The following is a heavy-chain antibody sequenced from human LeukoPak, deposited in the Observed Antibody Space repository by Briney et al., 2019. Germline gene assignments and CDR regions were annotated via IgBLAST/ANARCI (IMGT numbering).Heavy chain of an antibody. D-gene: IGHD1-1*01. CDR1: GITFSSYA. CDR3: ATESGTTETSCFDY. CDR2: ISGSGGGT. Sequence: GGSLRLSCATSGITFSSYAITWFRQAPGMGLEWVSAISGSGGGTYYADSVKGRFTISRDNSKNTLFLQMSSLRAEDTAVYYCATESGTTETSCFDYWGQGTLVTVSS. V-gene: IGHV3-23*01. J-gene: IGHJ4*02.